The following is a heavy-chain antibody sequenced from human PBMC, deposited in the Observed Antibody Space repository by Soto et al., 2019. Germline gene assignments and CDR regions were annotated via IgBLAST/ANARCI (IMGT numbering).Heavy chain of an antibody. CDR2: IWYDGSIK. CDR3: ARTLDYDYGDLTEDY. Sequence: QVQLVESGGGVVQPGRSLRLSCAASGFTFSSYGMHWVRQAPGKGLEWVAVIWYDGSIKNYADSVKGRFTLSRDNSKNTLYLQMNSRRAEDTAVYYCARTLDYDYGDLTEDYWGQGTLVTVSS. J-gene: IGHJ4*02. V-gene: IGHV3-33*01. D-gene: IGHD4-17*01. CDR1: GFTFSSYG.